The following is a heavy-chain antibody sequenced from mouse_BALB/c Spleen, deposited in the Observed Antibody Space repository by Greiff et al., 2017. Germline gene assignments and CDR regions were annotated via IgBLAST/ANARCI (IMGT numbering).Heavy chain of an antibody. J-gene: IGHJ2*01. V-gene: IGHV1-7*01. D-gene: IGHD1-1*02. CDR2: INPSTGYT. CDR1: GYTFTSYW. CDR3: ARYYALDY. Sequence: VQLVESGAELAKPGASVKMSCKASGYTFTSYWMHWVKQRPGQGLEWIGYINPSTGYTEYNQKFKDKATLTADKSSSTAYMQLSSLTSEDSAVYYCARYYALDYWGQGTTLTVSS.